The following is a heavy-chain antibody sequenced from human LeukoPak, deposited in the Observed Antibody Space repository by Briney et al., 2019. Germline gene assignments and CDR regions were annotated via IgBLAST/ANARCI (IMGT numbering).Heavy chain of an antibody. CDR1: GFTFGHNA. Sequence: GGSLRLSCVASGFTFGHNAMAWVRQAPGKRLEWVSALSGSGGDTFYADSVKGRFTISRDNSKNTLYLQLSSLRPDDTAVYYCTKGAPSSSSIFDFWGPGTLVTVSS. CDR2: LSGSGGDT. D-gene: IGHD6-6*01. CDR3: TKGAPSSSSIFDF. V-gene: IGHV3-23*01. J-gene: IGHJ4*02.